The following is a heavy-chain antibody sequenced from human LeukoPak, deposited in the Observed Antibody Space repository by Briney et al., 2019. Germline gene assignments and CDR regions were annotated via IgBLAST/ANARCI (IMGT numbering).Heavy chain of an antibody. CDR3: ARESFQPPVKVLYSSSWEHNFDY. Sequence: GGSLRLSCVASGFTFSTYSMNWVRQAPGKGLEWVSSISSSSTYIHYADSVKGRFTISRDNAKNSLYLQMNSLRAEDTAVYYCARESFQPPVKVLYSSSWEHNFDYWGQGTLVTVSS. D-gene: IGHD6-13*01. V-gene: IGHV3-21*01. CDR2: ISSSSTYI. J-gene: IGHJ4*02. CDR1: GFTFSTYS.